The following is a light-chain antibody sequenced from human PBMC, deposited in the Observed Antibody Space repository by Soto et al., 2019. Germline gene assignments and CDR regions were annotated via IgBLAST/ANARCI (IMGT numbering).Light chain of an antibody. V-gene: IGKV3-20*01. J-gene: IGKJ2*01. CDR1: QTVSSNY. Sequence: ETVLTQSPGTLSLSPGERATLSCRASQTVSSNYLALYQKKPRLPPRLLIYTSSSRATSVPDRFSGSGSGTDFPLTISRLEPEDFVFYYCQQYGSSSYSFGQGTKVEIK. CDR2: TSS. CDR3: QQYGSSSYS.